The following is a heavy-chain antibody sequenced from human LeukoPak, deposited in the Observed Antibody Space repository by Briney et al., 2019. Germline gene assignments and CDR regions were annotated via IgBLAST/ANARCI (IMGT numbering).Heavy chain of an antibody. D-gene: IGHD6-6*01. V-gene: IGHV4-38-2*01. J-gene: IGHJ3*02. CDR1: GYSLSSGYF. CDR3: ARHEYSSWGRNAFDI. CDR2: IYHNWST. Sequence: SETLSLTCAVSGYSLSSGYFWGWIRQPPGKGLEWIGSIYHNWSTYYNPSLKSRVTISVDTSKNQFSLKLSSVTAADTAVYYCARHEYSSWGRNAFDIWGQGTMVTVSS.